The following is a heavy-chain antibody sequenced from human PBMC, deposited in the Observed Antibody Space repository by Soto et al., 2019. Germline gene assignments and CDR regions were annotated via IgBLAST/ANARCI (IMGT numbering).Heavy chain of an antibody. CDR2: MNPNSGNT. V-gene: IGHV1-8*01. D-gene: IGHD2-21*01. CDR3: AVLRWEQRQYSYCGLDV. CDR1: GYTFTCDD. Sequence: SSAKGYCNASGYTFTCDDINWVRQATGQGLDWIGWMNPNSGNTGYAQKFQGRVTLTRNTWMRTAYMELSSLRSEDTAVYYCAVLRWEQRQYSYCGLDVWGQGTRVTVYS. J-gene: IGHJ6*02.